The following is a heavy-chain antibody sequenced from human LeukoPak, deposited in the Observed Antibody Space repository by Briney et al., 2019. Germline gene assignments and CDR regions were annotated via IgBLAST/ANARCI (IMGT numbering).Heavy chain of an antibody. D-gene: IGHD2-2*01. CDR3: ARGWGYCSSTSCYNCFDP. CDR2: INHSGST. CDR1: GFTFSDYY. Sequence: PGGSLRLSCAASGFTFSDYYMSWIRQPPGKGLEWMGEINHSGSTNYNPSLKSRVTISVDTSNNQFSLKLSSVTDADTAVYYCARGWGYCSSTSCYNCFDPWGQGTLVTVSS. V-gene: IGHV4-34*01. J-gene: IGHJ5*02.